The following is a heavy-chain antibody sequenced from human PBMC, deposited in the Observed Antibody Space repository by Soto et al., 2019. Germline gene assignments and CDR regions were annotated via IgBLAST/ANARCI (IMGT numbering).Heavy chain of an antibody. CDR3: ARDKLLWFGELSYYMDV. CDR2: ISSSSSYI. D-gene: IGHD3-10*01. Sequence: GGSLRLSCAASGFTFSSYSMNWVRQAPGKGLEWVSSISSSSSYIYYADSVKGRFTISRDNAKNSLYLQMNSLRAEDTAVYYCARDKLLWFGELSYYMDVWGKGTTVTVSS. CDR1: GFTFSSYS. V-gene: IGHV3-21*01. J-gene: IGHJ6*03.